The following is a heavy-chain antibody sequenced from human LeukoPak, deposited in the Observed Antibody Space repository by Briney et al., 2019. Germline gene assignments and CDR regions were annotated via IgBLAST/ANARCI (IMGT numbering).Heavy chain of an antibody. V-gene: IGHV3-53*04. Sequence: PGGSLRLSCAASGFTVSSNYMSWVRQAPGKGLEWVSVIYSGGSTYYADSVKGRFTISRHNSKNTLYLQMNSLRAEDTAVYYCARDRGYGSGSYSNWFDPWGQGTLVTVSS. CDR1: GFTVSSNY. D-gene: IGHD3-10*01. J-gene: IGHJ5*02. CDR2: IYSGGST. CDR3: ARDRGYGSGSYSNWFDP.